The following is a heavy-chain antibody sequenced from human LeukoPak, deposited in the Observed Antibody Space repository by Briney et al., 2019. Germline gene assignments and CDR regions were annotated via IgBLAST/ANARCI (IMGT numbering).Heavy chain of an antibody. D-gene: IGHD6-13*01. CDR1: GFTFGDYA. CDR3: ARSSSSSWYEGYFDY. Sequence: GGSLRLSCTASGFTFGDYAMSWFRQAPGKGLEWVGFIRSKAYGGTTEYAASVKGRFTISRDDSKSIAYLQMNSLKTEDTAVYYCARSSSSSWYEGYFDYWGQGTLVTVSS. V-gene: IGHV3-49*03. CDR2: IRSKAYGGTT. J-gene: IGHJ4*02.